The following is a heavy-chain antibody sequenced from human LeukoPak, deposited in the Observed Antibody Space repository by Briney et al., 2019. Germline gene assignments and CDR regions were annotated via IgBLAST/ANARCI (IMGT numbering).Heavy chain of an antibody. J-gene: IGHJ4*02. V-gene: IGHV4-4*07. Sequence: SETLSLICSVSGGSINSYWWSWIRQPAGKGLEFIGRIYTTGRTNYNPSFKSRVSMSVDTSKNKFSLELRSVTAADTAVYFCARAGYTISSYRFDYWGPGALVTVSP. CDR1: GGSINSYW. D-gene: IGHD3-16*02. CDR3: ARAGYTISSYRFDY. CDR2: IYTTGRT.